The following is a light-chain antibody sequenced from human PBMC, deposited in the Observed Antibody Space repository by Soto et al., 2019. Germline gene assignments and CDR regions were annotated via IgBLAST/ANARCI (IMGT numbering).Light chain of an antibody. Sequence: GLTQSACALSLSTGERATLSCRASQSFGSRYLAWYQQKPGQAPRLLIYGASSRATGIPDRFSGRGSGTDFTLTISRLEPEDFAVYYCQQYGDSPQTFGQGTKV. J-gene: IGKJ1*01. CDR2: GAS. CDR3: QQYGDSPQT. V-gene: IGKV3-20*01. CDR1: QSFGSRY.